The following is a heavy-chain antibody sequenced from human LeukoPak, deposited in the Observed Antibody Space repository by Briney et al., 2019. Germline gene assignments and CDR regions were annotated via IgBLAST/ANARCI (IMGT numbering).Heavy chain of an antibody. CDR1: GFTFSNAW. D-gene: IGHD2-8*01. V-gene: IGHV3-15*01. Sequence: GGSLRLSCVASGFTFSNAWMSWVRQAPGKGLEWVGRIKSKTDGGTTDYAAPVKGRFTISRDNSKNTLYLQMNSLKTEDTAVCYCSTILLMVSANYDAFDIWGQGTMVTVSS. J-gene: IGHJ3*02. CDR3: STILLMVSANYDAFDI. CDR2: IKSKTDGGTT.